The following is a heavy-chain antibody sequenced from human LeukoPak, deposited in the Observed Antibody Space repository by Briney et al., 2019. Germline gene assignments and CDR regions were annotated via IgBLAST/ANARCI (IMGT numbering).Heavy chain of an antibody. Sequence: ASVKVSCKTSGYTFTNYGINWVRQAPGQGLEWMGWISPYNGKTEFAQKFQGRVTMTTDTSTTTVYMELRSLRSDDTAVYYCARGGLKSISSSSGIGDYWGQGTLVTVSS. V-gene: IGHV1-18*01. CDR2: ISPYNGKT. CDR1: GYTFTNYG. CDR3: ARGGLKSISSSSGIGDY. D-gene: IGHD6-6*01. J-gene: IGHJ4*02.